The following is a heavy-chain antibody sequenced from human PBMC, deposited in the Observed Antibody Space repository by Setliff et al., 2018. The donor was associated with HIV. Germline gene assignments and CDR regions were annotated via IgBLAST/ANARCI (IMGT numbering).Heavy chain of an antibody. D-gene: IGHD3-3*01. CDR2: IFYSGSS. CDR1: GASISTYY. J-gene: IGHJ5*02. CDR3: ARDRGSYNFWSGLARGDNWFDP. Sequence: PSETLSLTCTVSGASISTYYWSWIRQPPGTGLEWIGYIFYSGSSNYNPSLKSRVTMSVDTSKNQFSLNLTSVTAADTAVYYCARDRGSYNFWSGLARGDNWFDPWGQGTLVTVSS. V-gene: IGHV4-59*01.